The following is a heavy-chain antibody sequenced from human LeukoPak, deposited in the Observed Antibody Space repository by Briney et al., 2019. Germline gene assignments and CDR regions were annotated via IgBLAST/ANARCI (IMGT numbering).Heavy chain of an antibody. V-gene: IGHV3-30*04. J-gene: IGHJ4*02. Sequence: GGSLRLSCAASGFTFTNFAMHWVRQAPGKGLEWVAVISNDERNKYYADSVKGRFTISRDNAKNTLYLQMNSLRAEDTAVYYCLRDRDYWGQGTLVTVSS. CDR3: LRDRDY. CDR2: ISNDERNK. CDR1: GFTFTNFA.